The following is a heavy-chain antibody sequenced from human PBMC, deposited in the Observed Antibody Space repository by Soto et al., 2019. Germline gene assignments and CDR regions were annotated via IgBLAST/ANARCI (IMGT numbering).Heavy chain of an antibody. Sequence: PSETLSLTCTASGATLSGFYWSWIRKSAGRGLEWIGRIYATGTTDYNPSSKSRGFLSADTSKKHFFLKLRTVATADPAVFYFVRDVSKTVRGGVGPWGQGILVTVSS. D-gene: IGHD2-21*02. CDR3: VRDVSKTVRGGVGP. J-gene: IGHJ5*02. V-gene: IGHV4-4*07. CDR1: GATLSGFY. CDR2: IYATGTT.